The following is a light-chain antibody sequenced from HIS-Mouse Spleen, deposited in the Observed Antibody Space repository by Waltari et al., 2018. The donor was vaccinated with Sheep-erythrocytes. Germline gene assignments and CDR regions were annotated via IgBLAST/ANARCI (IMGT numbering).Light chain of an antibody. V-gene: IGLV2-11*01. CDR3: CSYAGSYNHV. CDR2: EVS. CDR1: SSDVGGYNY. Sequence: QSALTQPRSVSGSPGQSVTISCTGTSSDVGGYNYVSWYQQHPGKAPKLMIYEVSKRPSGVPDRVAGSKSGNTASLTISGLQAEDEADYYCCSYAGSYNHVFATGTKVTVL. J-gene: IGLJ1*01.